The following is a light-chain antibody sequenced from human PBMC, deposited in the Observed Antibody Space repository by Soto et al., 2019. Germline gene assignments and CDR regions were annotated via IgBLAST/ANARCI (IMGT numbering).Light chain of an antibody. CDR3: SLYTSNGSLN. Sequence: QSALTQPPSVSGSPGQSVTISCTGTTSDIDNYDSVSWYQQAPGTAPKLIIYDVNNRPSGAPDRFSGSTSGNTASLTISRLQAEDETDYFCSLYTSNGSLNFGPGTKLTVL. CDR1: TSDIDNYDS. V-gene: IGLV2-18*01. J-gene: IGLJ1*01. CDR2: DVN.